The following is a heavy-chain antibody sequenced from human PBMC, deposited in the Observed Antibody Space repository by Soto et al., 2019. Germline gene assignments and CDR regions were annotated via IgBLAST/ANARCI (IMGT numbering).Heavy chain of an antibody. CDR3: ARSHRALRYFDWPTP. CDR1: GGSISSYY. D-gene: IGHD3-9*01. V-gene: IGHV4-59*08. Sequence: SETLSLTCTVSGGSISSYYWSWIRQPPGKGLEWIGYIYYSGSTNYNPSLKSRVTISVDTSKNQFSLKLSSVTAADTAVYYCARSHRALRYFDWPTPSGQGTLVTVSS. CDR2: IYYSGST. J-gene: IGHJ5*02.